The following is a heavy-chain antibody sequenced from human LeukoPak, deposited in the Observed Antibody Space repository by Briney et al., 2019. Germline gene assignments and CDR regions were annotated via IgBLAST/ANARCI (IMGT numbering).Heavy chain of an antibody. V-gene: IGHV4-39*01. CDR3: ASLRERSYYARGFDY. J-gene: IGHJ4*02. D-gene: IGHD3-3*01. CDR2: IYYSGST. Sequence: SETLSLTCTVSGGSISSSSYYWGWIRQPPGKGLEWIGSIYYSGSTYYNPSLKSRVTMSVDKSKNQFSLKLSSVTAKDTAVYYCASLRERSYYARGFDYWGQGTLVTVSS. CDR1: GGSISSSSYY.